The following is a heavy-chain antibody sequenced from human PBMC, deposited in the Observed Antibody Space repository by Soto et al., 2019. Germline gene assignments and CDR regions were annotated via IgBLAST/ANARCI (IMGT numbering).Heavy chain of an antibody. J-gene: IGHJ4*02. Sequence: QVQLQESVPGLVKPSETLSLTCTVSGGSISSYYWSWIRQPPGKGLEWLGYIYYSGSTNYNPSLKSRVTITVDTSKNKFSLKLISVTAADTAVYDCARGPGGKSDYWGQGTLVTVSS. CDR2: IYYSGST. CDR3: ARGPGGKSDY. V-gene: IGHV4-59*01. D-gene: IGHD2-15*01. CDR1: GGSISSYY.